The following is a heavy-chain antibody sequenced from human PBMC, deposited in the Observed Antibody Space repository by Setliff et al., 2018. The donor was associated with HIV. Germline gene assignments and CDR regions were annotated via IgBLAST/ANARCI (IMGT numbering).Heavy chain of an antibody. D-gene: IGHD1-26*01. J-gene: IGHJ4*02. CDR2: IIPIFGTA. CDR1: GGTFSSYA. Sequence: SVKVSCKASGGTFSSYAISWVRQAPGQGLEWMGGIIPIFGTANYAQKFQGRVTISRDNDKNSVHLQMTSLRAEDTAVHYCARAGGSDVVGGTVYYFDYWGQGTLVTVSS. V-gene: IGHV1-69*05. CDR3: ARAGGSDVVGGTVYYFDY.